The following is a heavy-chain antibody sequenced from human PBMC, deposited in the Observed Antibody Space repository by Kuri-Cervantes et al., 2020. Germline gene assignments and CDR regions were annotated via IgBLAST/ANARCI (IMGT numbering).Heavy chain of an antibody. D-gene: IGHD2-2*01. CDR3: ARGPLVVPASRDYYYMDV. V-gene: IGHV4-34*01. Sequence: GSLRLSCAVYGGSFSGYYWSWIRQPPGKGLEWIGEINHSGSTNYNPSLKSRVTISVDTSKNQFSLKLSSVTAADTAVYYCARGPLVVPASRDYYYMDVWGKGTTVTVSS. CDR2: INHSGST. J-gene: IGHJ6*03. CDR1: GGSFSGYY.